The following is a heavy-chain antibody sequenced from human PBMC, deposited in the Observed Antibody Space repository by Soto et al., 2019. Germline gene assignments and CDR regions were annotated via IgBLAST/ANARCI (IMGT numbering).Heavy chain of an antibody. D-gene: IGHD3-22*01. J-gene: IGHJ6*02. CDR3: ARINTKIIVDLGIDV. CDR1: GFTFRNHG. V-gene: IGHV3-33*01. CDR2: IWHDGSNK. Sequence: QVQLVESGGGVVQPGRSLRLSCAASGFTFRNHGIHWVRQAPDKGLEWVAVIWHDGSNKYYTDSVKGRFTISRDDSKNTVYLQMDSLRAEDTAVYYCARINTKIIVDLGIDVGGQGPAVTVSS.